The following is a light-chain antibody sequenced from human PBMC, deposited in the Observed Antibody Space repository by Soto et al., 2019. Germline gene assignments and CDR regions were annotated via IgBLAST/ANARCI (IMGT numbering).Light chain of an antibody. CDR2: KAS. CDR3: QGYTSSPPMYT. J-gene: IGKJ2*01. Sequence: DIQMTQSPSTLSASVGDRVTITCRASQNIGSLLAWYQQKAGKAPKLLIYKASSLESGVPSRFSGSGSGTEFTLAISSLQPDDFATFYCQGYTSSPPMYTFGQGTKLEIK. V-gene: IGKV1-5*03. CDR1: QNIGSL.